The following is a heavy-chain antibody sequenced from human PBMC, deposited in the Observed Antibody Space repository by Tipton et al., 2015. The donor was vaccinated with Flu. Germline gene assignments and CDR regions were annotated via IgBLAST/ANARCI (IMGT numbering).Heavy chain of an antibody. CDR1: GFTFEDYA. CDR2: ISWNTGDI. V-gene: IGHV3-9*01. J-gene: IGHJ3*02. CDR3: ARDPDLPMERAFDI. Sequence: SLRLSCAASGFTFEDYAMHWVRQAPGKGLEWVSGISWNTGDIDYADSVKGRFTISRDNAKNSLYLQMNSLRAEDTAVYYCARDPDLPMERAFDIWGQGTMVTVSS. D-gene: IGHD1-1*01.